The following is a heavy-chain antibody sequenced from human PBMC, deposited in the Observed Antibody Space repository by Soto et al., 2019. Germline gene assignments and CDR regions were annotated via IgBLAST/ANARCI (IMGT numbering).Heavy chain of an antibody. CDR3: ARHYGDGYDYVDY. J-gene: IGHJ4*02. CDR1: AWSITTYY. CDR2: IYYRAIP. V-gene: IGHV4-59*08. Sequence: VQLQESGTGLLKPSETLSLTCTVSAWSITTYYWSWIRQPTGKGLEWIGYIYYRAIPKYNPSLKSRVTIPQDTSKNQFSLKLSSVTAADTAVYYCARHYGDGYDYVDYWGQGTLVTVSS. D-gene: IGHD5-12*01.